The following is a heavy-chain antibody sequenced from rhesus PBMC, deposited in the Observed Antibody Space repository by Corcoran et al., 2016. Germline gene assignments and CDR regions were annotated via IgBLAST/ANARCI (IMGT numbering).Heavy chain of an antibody. Sequence: EVQLVQSGAEVKRPGESLKISCKTSGYSCTSYWISWVRQMPGKGLEWSGAIHPCASDTRYSPSFQGQVTISADKSISTAYLQWSSLKASDSATYYCAKGTNPDFDYWGQGVLVTVSS. J-gene: IGHJ4*01. D-gene: IGHD3S6*01. V-gene: IGHV5-2*01. CDR3: AKGTNPDFDY. CDR1: GYSCTSYW. CDR2: IHPCASDT.